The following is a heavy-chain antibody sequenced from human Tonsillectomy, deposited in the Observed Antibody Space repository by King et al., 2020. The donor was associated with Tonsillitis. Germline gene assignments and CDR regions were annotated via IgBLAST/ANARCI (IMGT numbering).Heavy chain of an antibody. D-gene: IGHD1-26*01. CDR3: AREREPFGWELLRHYFYYGMDV. Sequence: VQLVESGGGVVQPGRSLRLSCAASGFTFSSYVMHWVRQAPGKGLEWVAILSYDGRNRYYADSVKGRFTNSRDNSKNMLDLQMNSLGAEETAVYYCAREREPFGWELLRHYFYYGMDVWGQGTTVTVSS. V-gene: IGHV3-30*04. CDR2: LSYDGRNR. CDR1: GFTFSSYV. J-gene: IGHJ6*02.